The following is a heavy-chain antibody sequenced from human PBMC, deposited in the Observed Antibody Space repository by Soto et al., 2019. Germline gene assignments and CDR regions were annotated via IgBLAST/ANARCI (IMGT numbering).Heavy chain of an antibody. J-gene: IGHJ6*03. D-gene: IGHD6-6*01. V-gene: IGHV1-69*04. CDR3: AREEYSSSPYYYYYMDV. Sequence: SVKVSCKASGGTFSSYTISWVRQAPGQGLEWMGRIIPILGIANYAQKFQGRVTITADKSTSTAYMELGSLRFEDTAVYYCAREEYSSSPYYYYYMDVWGKGTTVTVSS. CDR1: GGTFSSYT. CDR2: IIPILGIA.